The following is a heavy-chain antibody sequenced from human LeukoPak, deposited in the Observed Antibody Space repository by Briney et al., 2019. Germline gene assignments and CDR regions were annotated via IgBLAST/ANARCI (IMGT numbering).Heavy chain of an antibody. CDR1: GFTFSSYW. CDR2: INSDGSST. V-gene: IGHV3-74*01. Sequence: GGSLRLSCAASGFTFSSYWMHWVRQAPGKGLVWVSRINSDGSSTSYADSVKGRFTISRDNAKNTLYLQMNSLRAEDTAVYYCARADSRFPKYDYWGQGTLVTVSS. J-gene: IGHJ4*02. D-gene: IGHD3-22*01. CDR3: ARADSRFPKYDY.